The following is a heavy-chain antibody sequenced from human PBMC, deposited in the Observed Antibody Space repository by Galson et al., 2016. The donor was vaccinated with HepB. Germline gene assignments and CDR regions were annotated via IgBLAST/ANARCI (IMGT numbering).Heavy chain of an antibody. D-gene: IGHD1-26*01. J-gene: IGHJ4*02. CDR1: GFPFDDYG. CDR2: INWDGHST. CDR3: ARDGTGTGSYSGAFY. Sequence: SLRLSCAASGFPFDDYGMSWVRQAPGKGLEWVSGINWDGHSTSYADSVKGRFTISRDNAENSLHLQMNTLRGEDTAVYYCARDGTGTGSYSGAFYWGQGALVTVSS. V-gene: IGHV3-20*04.